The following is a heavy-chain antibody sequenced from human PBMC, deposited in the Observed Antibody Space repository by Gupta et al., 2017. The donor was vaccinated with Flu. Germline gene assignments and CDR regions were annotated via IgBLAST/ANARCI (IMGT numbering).Heavy chain of an antibody. J-gene: IGHJ6*03. V-gene: IGHV3-21*01. Sequence: SSYSMNWVRQAPGKGLEWVSSISSSSSYIYYADSVKGRFTISRDNAKNSLYLQMNSLRAEDTAVYYCANPRGLGGPRYMDVWGKGTTVTVSS. D-gene: IGHD2-15*01. CDR1: SSYS. CDR2: ISSSSSYI. CDR3: ANPRGLGGPRYMDV.